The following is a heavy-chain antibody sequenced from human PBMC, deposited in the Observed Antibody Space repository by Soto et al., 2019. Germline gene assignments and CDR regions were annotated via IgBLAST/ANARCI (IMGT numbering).Heavy chain of an antibody. CDR3: AREAPGYCSGGSCYTDSYCGY. V-gene: IGHV1-69*01. Sequence: QVQLVQSGAEVKKPGSSVKVSCKASGGTFSSYAISWVRQAPGQGLEWMGGIIPIFGTANYAQKFQGRVTITADESTSTAYMELSSLRSEDTAVYYCAREAPGYCSGGSCYTDSYCGYWGQGTLVTVSS. J-gene: IGHJ4*02. CDR2: IIPIFGTA. D-gene: IGHD2-15*01. CDR1: GGTFSSYA.